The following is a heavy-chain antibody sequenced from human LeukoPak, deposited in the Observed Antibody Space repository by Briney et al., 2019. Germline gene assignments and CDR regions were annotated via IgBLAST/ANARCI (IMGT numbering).Heavy chain of an antibody. CDR2: INPSGGST. V-gene: IGHV1-46*01. Sequence: ASVKVSCKASGYTFTSYYMHWVRQAPGQGLEWMGIINPSGGSTSYAQKFQGRVTMTRDTSTSTVYMELSSLRSEDTAVYYCARSLGARKWASNLNFDYWGQGTLVTVSS. CDR1: GYTFTSYY. J-gene: IGHJ4*02. CDR3: ARSLGARKWASNLNFDY. D-gene: IGHD3-16*01.